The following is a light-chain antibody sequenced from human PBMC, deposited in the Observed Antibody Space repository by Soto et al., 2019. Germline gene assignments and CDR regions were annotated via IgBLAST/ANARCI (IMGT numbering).Light chain of an antibody. CDR3: SSYTSSSTLV. J-gene: IGLJ1*01. CDR2: EVS. Sequence: QSALTQTASVSGSPGQSITISCTGTSRYVGGYNYVSWYQQQPGKAPKLMIYEVSNRPSGVSNRFSGSKSGNTASLTISGLQAEDEADYYCSSYTSSSTLVFGTGTKLTVL. CDR1: SRYVGGYNY. V-gene: IGLV2-14*01.